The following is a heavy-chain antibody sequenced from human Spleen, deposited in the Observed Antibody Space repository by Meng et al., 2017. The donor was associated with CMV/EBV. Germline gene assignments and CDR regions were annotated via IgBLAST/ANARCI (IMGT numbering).Heavy chain of an antibody. CDR1: GGSISSHY. Sequence: SETLSLTCTVSGGSISSHYWSWIRQPPGKGLEWVGYIYYSGNTNYNPSLKSRVTTSVDTSKNQFSLKLSSVTAADTAVYYCARWITSNHEPRLAAGGGGRGMDVWGQGTTVTVSS. CDR3: ARWITSNHEPRLAAGGGGRGMDV. D-gene: IGHD3-16*01. CDR2: IYYSGNT. V-gene: IGHV4-59*11. J-gene: IGHJ6*02.